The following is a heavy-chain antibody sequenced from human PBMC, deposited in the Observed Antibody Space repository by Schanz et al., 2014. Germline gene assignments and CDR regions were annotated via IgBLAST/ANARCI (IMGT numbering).Heavy chain of an antibody. Sequence: EVQLVESGGYLVQPGGSLRLSCSASGFTFSSYAMHWVRQAPGKGLEWVSSISHSGGSKYYADSVKGRFTISRDNSENTLYLQMNSLSADDTAVCYCAKGMGYCSGGTCYDYYYYGLDVWGQGTTVTVSS. CDR2: ISHSGGSK. V-gene: IGHV3-23*04. J-gene: IGHJ6*02. D-gene: IGHD2-15*01. CDR1: GFTFSSYA. CDR3: AKGMGYCSGGTCYDYYYYGLDV.